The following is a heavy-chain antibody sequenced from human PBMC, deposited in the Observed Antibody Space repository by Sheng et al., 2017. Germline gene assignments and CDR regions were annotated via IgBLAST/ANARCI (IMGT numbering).Heavy chain of an antibody. CDR2: ISGTGNTK. J-gene: IGHJ4*02. D-gene: IGHD3-16*02. CDR1: EFTFSTCA. CDR3: AKDPDKDVWGTYRHFDY. V-gene: IGHV3-23*01. Sequence: EVQLLESGGGLVQPGGSLRLSCAASEFTFSTCAMSWVRQAPGKGLEWVSGISGTGNTKYYADSVKGRFTISRDNSKNTLYLQMNSLRAEDTALYYCAKDPDKDVWGTYRHFDYWGQGSLVT.